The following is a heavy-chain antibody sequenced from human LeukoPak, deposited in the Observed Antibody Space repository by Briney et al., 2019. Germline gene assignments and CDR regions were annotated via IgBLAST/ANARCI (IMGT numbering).Heavy chain of an antibody. D-gene: IGHD4-11*01. CDR1: GFSLSTGASR. V-gene: IGHV2-70*04. Sequence: SGPTLVNPTQTLTLTCTFSGFSLSTGASRVSWIRQPPGKALEWLARIEWDDDKFYSTSLKNRHPISKDTSKNQVVLTMTNMDPVDTATYYCARTYSTYWFDPWGQGTLVTVSS. CDR2: IEWDDDK. J-gene: IGHJ5*02. CDR3: ARTYSTYWFDP.